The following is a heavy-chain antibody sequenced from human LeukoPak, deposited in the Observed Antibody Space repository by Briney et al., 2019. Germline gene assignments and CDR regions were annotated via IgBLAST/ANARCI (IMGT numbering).Heavy chain of an antibody. V-gene: IGHV1-8*01. D-gene: IGHD2-15*01. CDR2: MNPNSGNT. CDR1: GYTFTSYD. J-gene: IGHJ6*02. CDR3: ASTSKYCSGGSCYLSVYYYYYGMDV. Sequence: GASVKVSCKASGYTFTSYDINWVRQATGQGLEWMGWMNPNSGNTGYAQKFQGRVTMTRNTSISTAYMELSSLRSEDTAVYYCASTSKYCSGGSCYLSVYYYYYGMDVWGQGTTVTVSS.